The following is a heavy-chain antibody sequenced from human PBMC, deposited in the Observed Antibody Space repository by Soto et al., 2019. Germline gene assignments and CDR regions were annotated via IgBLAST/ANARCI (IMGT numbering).Heavy chain of an antibody. CDR3: AKGRGYSSSWGDAFDI. CDR1: GFTFSSYA. J-gene: IGHJ3*02. CDR2: ISGSGGST. V-gene: IGHV3-23*01. D-gene: IGHD6-13*01. Sequence: LRLSCAASGFTFSSYAMSWVRQAPGKGLEWVSAISGSGGSTYYADSVKGRFTISRDNSKNTLYLQMNSLRAEDTAVYYCAKGRGYSSSWGDAFDIWGQGTMVTVSS.